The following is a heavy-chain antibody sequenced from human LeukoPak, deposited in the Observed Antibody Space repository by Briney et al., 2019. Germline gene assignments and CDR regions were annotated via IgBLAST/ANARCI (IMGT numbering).Heavy chain of an antibody. CDR3: ARHCSGGTCYSDFDY. D-gene: IGHD2-15*01. CDR1: GGSISSSGYY. Sequence: SETLSLTCTVSGGSISSSGYYWGWIRQPPGKGLESIGSIFYTGSTYYNPSLKSRVTISVDTSKNQFSLKLNSVTAADKAVYYCARHCSGGTCYSDFDYWGQGTLVTVSS. CDR2: IFYTGST. V-gene: IGHV4-39*01. J-gene: IGHJ4*02.